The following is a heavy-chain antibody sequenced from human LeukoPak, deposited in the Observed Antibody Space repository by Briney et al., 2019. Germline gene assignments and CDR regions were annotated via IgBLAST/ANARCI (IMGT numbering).Heavy chain of an antibody. J-gene: IGHJ5*02. D-gene: IGHD3-3*01. V-gene: IGHV1-58*02. Sequence: GASVKVSCKASGFTFTSSAMQWVRQARGQRLEWIGWIVVGSGNTSYAQKFQERVTITRDMSTSTAYMELSSLRSEDTAVYYCAAAGWYYDFWSGPPASHWFDPWGQGTLVTVSS. CDR2: IVVGSGNT. CDR1: GFTFTSSA. CDR3: AAAGWYYDFWSGPPASHWFDP.